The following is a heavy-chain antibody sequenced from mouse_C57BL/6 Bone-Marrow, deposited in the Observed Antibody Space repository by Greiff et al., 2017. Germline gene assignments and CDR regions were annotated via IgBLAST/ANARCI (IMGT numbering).Heavy chain of an antibody. CDR2: IYPGSGST. Sequence: VQLQQPGAELVKPGASVKMSCKASGYTFTSYWITWVKQRPGQGLEWIGDIYPGSGSTNYNEKFKSKATLTVATSSSTAYMQLSSLTSEDSAVYYCARSKTAQSSWFAYWGQGTLVTVSA. D-gene: IGHD3-2*02. V-gene: IGHV1-55*01. CDR1: GYTFTSYW. CDR3: ARSKTAQSSWFAY. J-gene: IGHJ3*01.